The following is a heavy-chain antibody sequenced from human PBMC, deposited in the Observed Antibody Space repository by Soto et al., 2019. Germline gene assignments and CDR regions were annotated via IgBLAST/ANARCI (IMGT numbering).Heavy chain of an antibody. CDR1: GFTFSSYS. D-gene: IGHD3-9*01. J-gene: IGHJ4*02. CDR3: ARDKDWAFDY. Sequence: GGSLRLSCVASGFTFSSYSIVWVRQVPGKGLEWVSYIFTTGTTMYYADSVNGRFTVSRDNARNSVFLLLNSLRAEDTAIYYCARDKDWAFDYWGQGTLVTVSS. V-gene: IGHV3-48*03. CDR2: IFTTGTTM.